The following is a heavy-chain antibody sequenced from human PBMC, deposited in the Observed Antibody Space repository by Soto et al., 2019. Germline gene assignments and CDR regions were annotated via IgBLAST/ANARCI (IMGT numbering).Heavy chain of an antibody. CDR2: IYYSGST. CDR3: ARGQGPEAWFDP. J-gene: IGHJ5*02. Sequence: QVQLQESGPGLVKPSQTLSLTCTVSGGSISSGDYYWSWIRQPPGKGLEWIGYIYYSGSTYYNPALKSRVPISVDTSKNQFSLKLSSVTAADTAVYYCARGQGPEAWFDPWGQGTLVTVSS. V-gene: IGHV4-30-4*01. CDR1: GGSISSGDYY.